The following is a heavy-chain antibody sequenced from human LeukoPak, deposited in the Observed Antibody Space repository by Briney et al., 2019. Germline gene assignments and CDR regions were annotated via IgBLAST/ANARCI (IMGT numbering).Heavy chain of an antibody. CDR3: AKGAFSYDSVDYYYYMDV. Sequence: PGRSLRLSCAASGFTFSYYGMHWVRQAPGKRLEWVALIWYDKSRNYYADSVEGRFTISRDNSKNTLYLQLNNLGAEDTAVYYCAKGAFSYDSVDYYYYMDVWGKGTTVTVS. D-gene: IGHD3-16*01. CDR2: IWYDKSRN. CDR1: GFTFSYYG. V-gene: IGHV3-33*06. J-gene: IGHJ6*03.